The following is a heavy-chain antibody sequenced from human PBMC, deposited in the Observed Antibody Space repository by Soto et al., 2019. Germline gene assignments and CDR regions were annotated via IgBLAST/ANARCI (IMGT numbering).Heavy chain of an antibody. D-gene: IGHD2-21*02. CDR1: GYTFTSYA. Sequence: QVQRVQSGAEEKKPGASVKVSCKASGYTFTSYAMHWVRQAPGQRLEWMGWINAGNGNTKYSQKFQGRVTITRDTSASTAYMELSSLSSEDTAVYYCARSIVVVTALDYWGQGTLVTVSS. V-gene: IGHV1-3*05. CDR2: INAGNGNT. J-gene: IGHJ4*02. CDR3: ARSIVVVTALDY.